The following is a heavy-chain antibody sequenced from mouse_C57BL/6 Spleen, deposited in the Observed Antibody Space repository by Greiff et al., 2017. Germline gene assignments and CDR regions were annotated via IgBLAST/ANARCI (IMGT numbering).Heavy chain of an antibody. Sequence: EVKLQESGGGLVQPKGSLKLSCAASGFSFNTYAMTWFRQAPGKGLDWVARIRSKSNNYATSYADSVKDRFTISRDDSDSMLYLQMNNLKTEDAAVYYGVGAFDYWGQGTTLTVSS. J-gene: IGHJ2*01. CDR1: GFSFNTYA. CDR3: VGAFDY. CDR2: IRSKSNNYAT. V-gene: IGHV10-1*01. D-gene: IGHD3-1*01.